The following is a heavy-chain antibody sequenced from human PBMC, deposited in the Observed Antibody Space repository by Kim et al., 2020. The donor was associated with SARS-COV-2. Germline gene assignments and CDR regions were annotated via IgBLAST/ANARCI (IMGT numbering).Heavy chain of an antibody. D-gene: IGHD2-15*01. CDR1: GFTFDDYA. CDR3: AKTPTYHRCSGGSCSDWYFDL. Sequence: GGSLRLSCAASGFTFDDYAMHWVRQAPGKGLEWVSGISWNSGSIGYADSVKGRFTISRDNAKNSLYLQMNSLRAEDTALYYCAKTPTYHRCSGGSCSDWYFDLWGRGTLVTVSS. CDR2: ISWNSGSI. V-gene: IGHV3-9*01. J-gene: IGHJ2*01.